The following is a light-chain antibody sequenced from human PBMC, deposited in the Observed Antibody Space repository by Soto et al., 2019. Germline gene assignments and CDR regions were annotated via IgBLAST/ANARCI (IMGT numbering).Light chain of an antibody. Sequence: IPVNLSPFAVSAPVGDRVTSHCRASQGIRNDEGGNQQEQGKAPKLLIYAASSLESGVPSRFSGSGSGTEFTLTICCLQPEDFTPYCCQVYNCYSMTFCQGTNVDI. V-gene: IGKV1-17*01. CDR1: QGIRND. CDR3: QVYNCYSMT. J-gene: IGKJ1*01. CDR2: AAS.